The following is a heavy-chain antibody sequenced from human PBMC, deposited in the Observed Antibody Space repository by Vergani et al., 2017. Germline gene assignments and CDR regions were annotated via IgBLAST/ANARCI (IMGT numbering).Heavy chain of an antibody. CDR3: AKDLDDILTGPFDY. Sequence: VELLESGGGLAQPGGSLRLSCAASGFTFSSYGMHWVRQAPGKGLEWVAFIRYDGSNKYYADSVKGRFTISRDNSKNTLYLQMNSLRAEDTAVYYCAKDLDDILTGPFDYWGQGTLVTVSS. D-gene: IGHD3-9*01. J-gene: IGHJ4*02. V-gene: IGHV3-30*02. CDR1: GFTFSSYG. CDR2: IRYDGSNK.